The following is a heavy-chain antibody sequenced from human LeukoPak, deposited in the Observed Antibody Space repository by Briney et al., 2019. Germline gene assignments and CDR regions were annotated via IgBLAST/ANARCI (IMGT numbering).Heavy chain of an antibody. V-gene: IGHV3-23*01. CDR3: ARVSRKTVTTGSYFDY. CDR2: ISGGGVST. D-gene: IGHD4-17*01. Sequence: GGSLGLSCAASGFTFSSYAMSWVRQAPGKGLEWVSAISGGGVSTYYADSVKGRFSISRDSSKNTLYLQMNSLRAEDTAVYYCARVSRKTVTTGSYFDYWGQGTLVTVSS. CDR1: GFTFSSYA. J-gene: IGHJ4*02.